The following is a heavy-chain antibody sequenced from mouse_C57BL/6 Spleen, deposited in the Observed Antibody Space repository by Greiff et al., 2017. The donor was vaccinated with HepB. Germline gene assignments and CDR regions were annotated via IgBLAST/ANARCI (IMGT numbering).Heavy chain of an antibody. V-gene: IGHV1-39*01. CDR3: ARVESSRGLGAMDY. J-gene: IGHJ4*01. D-gene: IGHD1-1*01. CDR2: INPNYGTT. Sequence: VQLQQSGPEPVKPGASVKISCKASGYSFTDYNMNWVKQSNGKSLEWIGVINPNYGTTSYNQKFKGKATLTVDQSSSTAYMQLNSLTSEDSAVYYCARVESSRGLGAMDYWGQGTSVTVSS. CDR1: GYSFTDYN.